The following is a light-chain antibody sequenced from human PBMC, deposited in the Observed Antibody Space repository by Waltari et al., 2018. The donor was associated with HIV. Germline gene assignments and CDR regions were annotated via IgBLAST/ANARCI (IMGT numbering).Light chain of an antibody. Sequence: QSALTQPASVSGSPGQSITTPCTGPSIDIGAFNYVSWYQQHPGKAPKLMIYEVSNRPSGVSNRFSGSKSGNTASLTISGLQAEDEADYYCSSYTSSSTLVFGGGTKLTVL. J-gene: IGLJ2*01. V-gene: IGLV2-14*01. CDR2: EVS. CDR1: SIDIGAFNY. CDR3: SSYTSSSTLV.